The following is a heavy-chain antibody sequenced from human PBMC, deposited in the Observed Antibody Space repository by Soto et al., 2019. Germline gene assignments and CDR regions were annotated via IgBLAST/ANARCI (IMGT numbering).Heavy chain of an antibody. CDR2: ISGSGGST. J-gene: IGHJ4*02. Sequence: PGGSLRLSCAASGFTFSSYAMSWVRQAPGKGLEWVSAISGSGGSTYYADSVKGRFTISRDNSKNTLYLQMKSLRAEDTAVYYCAKDTPDIVVVPAANFDYWGQGTLVTVSS. V-gene: IGHV3-23*01. CDR3: AKDTPDIVVVPAANFDY. CDR1: GFTFSSYA. D-gene: IGHD2-2*01.